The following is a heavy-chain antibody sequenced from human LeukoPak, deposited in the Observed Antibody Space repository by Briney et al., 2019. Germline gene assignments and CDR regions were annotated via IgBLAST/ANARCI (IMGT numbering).Heavy chain of an antibody. D-gene: IGHD3-16*01. V-gene: IGHV4-61*02. Sequence: KPSQTLSLTCTVSGGSISSGSFYWNWIRQPAGKGLEWIGRIYTSRSTTYNPSLKSRVTISVDTSKNQFSLKLTSVTAADTAVYYCAKDDAWGRYQHWGQGTLVTVSS. CDR1: GGSISSGSFY. CDR3: AKDDAWGRYQH. J-gene: IGHJ1*01. CDR2: IYTSRST.